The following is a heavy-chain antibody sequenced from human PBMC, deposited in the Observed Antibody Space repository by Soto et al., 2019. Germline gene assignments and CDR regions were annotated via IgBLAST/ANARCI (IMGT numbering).Heavy chain of an antibody. CDR3: AKRLIGSKRYFFDY. V-gene: IGHV3-23*01. J-gene: IGHJ4*02. Sequence: GSLRLSCAASGFIFSNYGMHWVRQAPGKGLEWISGIADSGSSTVYADSVKGRFSISRDNSKNTLYLQLNSLRAEDTAVYYCAKRLIGSKRYFFDYWGQGTLVTVSS. D-gene: IGHD3-10*01. CDR2: IADSGSST. CDR1: GFIFSNYG.